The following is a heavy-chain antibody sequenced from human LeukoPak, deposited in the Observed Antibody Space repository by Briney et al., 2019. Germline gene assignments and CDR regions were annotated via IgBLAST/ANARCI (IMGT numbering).Heavy chain of an antibody. V-gene: IGHV1-69-2*01. Sequence: ASVKVSCKVSGYTFTDYYMHWVQQAPGKGLEWMGLVDPEDGETIYAEKFQGRVTITADTSTDTAYMELSSLRAEDTAVYYCANLNDFEPDYWGQGTLVTVSS. CDR3: ANLNDFEPDY. CDR2: VDPEDGET. D-gene: IGHD1-14*01. J-gene: IGHJ4*02. CDR1: GYTFTDYY.